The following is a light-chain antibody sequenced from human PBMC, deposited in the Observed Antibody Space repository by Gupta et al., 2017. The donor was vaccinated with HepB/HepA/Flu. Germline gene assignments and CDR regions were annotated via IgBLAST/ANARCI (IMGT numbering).Light chain of an antibody. CDR3: QQYNS. CDR1: QSFSTW. Sequence: DIQMTQSPSTLSASVGDSVTITCRASQSFSTWLNWYQQKPGKAPKLLIYKASSLESGVPSRFSGSGSGTEFTLTISSLQPDDFATYYCQQYNSFGQGTKLEIK. CDR2: KAS. J-gene: IGKJ2*01. V-gene: IGKV1-5*03.